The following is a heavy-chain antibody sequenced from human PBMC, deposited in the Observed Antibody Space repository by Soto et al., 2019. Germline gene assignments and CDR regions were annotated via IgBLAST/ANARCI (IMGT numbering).Heavy chain of an antibody. CDR3: ARSSSALDY. Sequence: GGSLRLSCAASGFTFSSYGMHWVRQAPGRGLEWVAVISYDGSNKYYADSVKGRFTISRDNSKNTLYLQMNSLRAEDTAVYYCARSSSALDYWGQGTLVTVSS. V-gene: IGHV3-30*03. CDR2: ISYDGSNK. J-gene: IGHJ4*02. D-gene: IGHD6-6*01. CDR1: GFTFSSYG.